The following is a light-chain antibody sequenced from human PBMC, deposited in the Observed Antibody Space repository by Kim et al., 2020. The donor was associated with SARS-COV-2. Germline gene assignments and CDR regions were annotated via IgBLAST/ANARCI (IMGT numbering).Light chain of an antibody. CDR3: AAWDDSLSVNWV. CDR2: RNN. J-gene: IGLJ3*02. CDR1: SSNIGSNY. V-gene: IGLV1-47*01. Sequence: RVTISCSGSSSNIGSNYVYWYQQLPGTAPKLLIYRNNQRPSGVPDRFSGFKSGTSASLAISGLRSEDEANYYCAAWDDSLSVNWVFGGGTQLTVL.